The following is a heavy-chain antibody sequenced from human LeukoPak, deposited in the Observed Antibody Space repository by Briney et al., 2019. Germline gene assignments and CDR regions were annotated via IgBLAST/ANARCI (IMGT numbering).Heavy chain of an antibody. Sequence: QPGGSLRLSCAASGFTVSSNYMSWVRQAPGKGLEWVSVIYSGGSTYYADSVKGRFTISRDNSKNALYLQMNSLRAEDTAVYYCARENKIGGSRDQRLPGDYFPGGMDVWGQGTTVTVSS. D-gene: IGHD4-17*01. V-gene: IGHV3-66*01. CDR3: ARENKIGGSRDQRLPGDYFPGGMDV. J-gene: IGHJ6*02. CDR2: IYSGGST. CDR1: GFTVSSNY.